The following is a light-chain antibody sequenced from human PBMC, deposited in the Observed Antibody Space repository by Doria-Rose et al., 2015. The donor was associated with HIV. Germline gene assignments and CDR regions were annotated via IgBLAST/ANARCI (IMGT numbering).Light chain of an antibody. CDR2: DGS. CDR1: QSFSSTY. J-gene: IGKJ1*01. V-gene: IGKV3-20*01. Sequence: TQSPGTLSLSTGERATLSCRASQSFSSTYLAWYQQEPGQAPSLLIYDGSTRATGIPDRFGASGSGTDFTLTINRLEPEDFALYYCHQYGTSWTFGQGTKVEI. CDR3: HQYGTSWT.